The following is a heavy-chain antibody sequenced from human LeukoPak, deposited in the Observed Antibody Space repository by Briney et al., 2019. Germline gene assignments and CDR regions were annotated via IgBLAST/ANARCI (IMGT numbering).Heavy chain of an antibody. D-gene: IGHD3-3*01. CDR2: IYPGDSDT. V-gene: IGHV5-51*01. CDR1: GYRFTSYW. J-gene: IGHJ4*02. CDR3: ALGEYSDGYYNY. Sequence: GESLKISCKGSGYRFTSYWIAWVRQMPGKGLEWMGIIYPGDSDTRYSSSFLGQVTISVDKSISTAFLQLSSLKASDTAMYYCALGEYSDGYYNYWGQGTLVTVSS.